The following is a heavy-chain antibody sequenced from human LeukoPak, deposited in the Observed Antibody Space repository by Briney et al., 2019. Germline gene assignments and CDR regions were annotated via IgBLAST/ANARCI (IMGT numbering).Heavy chain of an antibody. CDR2: INPSGGST. V-gene: IGHV1-46*01. D-gene: IGHD6-19*01. J-gene: IGHJ3*02. CDR3: ARAGIAVAGGGDAFDI. Sequence: ASVKVSCKASGYTFIGYYMHWVRQAPGQGLEWMGIINPSGGSTSYAQKFQGRVTMTRDTSTSTVYMELSSLRSEDTAVYYCARAGIAVAGGGDAFDIWGQGTMVTVSS. CDR1: GYTFIGYY.